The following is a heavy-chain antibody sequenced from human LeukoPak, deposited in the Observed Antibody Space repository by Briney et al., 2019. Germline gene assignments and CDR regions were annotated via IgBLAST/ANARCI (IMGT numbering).Heavy chain of an antibody. Sequence: PSETLSLTCAVYGGSFSGYFWSWIRQPPGKGLEWIGDINHNGGTNYNPFLKSRVTISVDTSKNQFSLKLSSVTAADTAVYYCARDTSYYDSSGYYYPNWFDPWGQGTLVTVSS. D-gene: IGHD3-22*01. CDR3: ARDTSYYDSSGYYYPNWFDP. J-gene: IGHJ5*02. V-gene: IGHV4-34*01. CDR2: INHNGGT. CDR1: GGSFSGYF.